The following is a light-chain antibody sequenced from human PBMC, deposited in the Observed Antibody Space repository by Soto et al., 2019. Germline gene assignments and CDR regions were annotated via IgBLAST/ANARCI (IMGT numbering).Light chain of an antibody. V-gene: IGKV3-20*01. CDR1: QSVSSSY. CDR3: QQYGSSPVYT. Sequence: EIVLTQSPGTLSLSPGERATLSCRASQSVSSSYLAWYQQKPGQAPRLLIYGASSRATGIPDRFSGSGSGTDFTLTISRPEPEDFAVYYCQQYGSSPVYTFGQGTKVDIK. J-gene: IGKJ2*01. CDR2: GAS.